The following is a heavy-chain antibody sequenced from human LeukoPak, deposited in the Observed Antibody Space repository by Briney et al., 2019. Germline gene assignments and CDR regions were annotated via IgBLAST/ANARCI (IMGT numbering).Heavy chain of an antibody. CDR2: ISYDGSNK. CDR3: AKEMRRYNWNSDAFDI. J-gene: IGHJ3*02. CDR1: GFTFSSYG. V-gene: IGHV3-30*18. Sequence: PGGSLRLSCAASGFTFSSYGMHWVRQAPGKGLEWVAVISYDGSNKYYADSVKGRFTISRDNSKNTLYLQMNSLRAEDTAVYYCAKEMRRYNWNSDAFDIWGQGTMVTVSS. D-gene: IGHD1-7*01.